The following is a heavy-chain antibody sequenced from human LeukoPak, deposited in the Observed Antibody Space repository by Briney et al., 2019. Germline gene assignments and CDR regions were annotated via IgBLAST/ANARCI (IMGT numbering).Heavy chain of an antibody. V-gene: IGHV1-69*05. D-gene: IGHD2/OR15-2a*01. CDR1: GGTFSNYA. Sequence: SVKVSCKASGGTFSNYAISWVRQAPGQGLEWMGRITPIFGTAIYAQKFQGRVTITTDESTSTAYMELSSLRSEDTAVYYCARVGQIENDAFDIWGQGTMVTVSS. CDR3: ARVGQIENDAFDI. CDR2: ITPIFGTA. J-gene: IGHJ3*02.